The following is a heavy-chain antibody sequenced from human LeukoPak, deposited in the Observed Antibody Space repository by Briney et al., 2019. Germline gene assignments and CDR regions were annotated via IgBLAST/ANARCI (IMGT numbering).Heavy chain of an antibody. CDR2: ISVSGGSI. J-gene: IGHJ3*02. CDR3: AKDRGYDSSYAFDT. Sequence: PGGSLRLSCAASGFTLSTYAMSWVRQAPGKGLDWVSTISVSGGSISYADSVRGRFTISRDNSKNTLYLQMDSLRAEDTAVYFCAKDRGYDSSYAFDTLGQGTTVTVSS. V-gene: IGHV3-23*01. CDR1: GFTLSTYA. D-gene: IGHD3-22*01.